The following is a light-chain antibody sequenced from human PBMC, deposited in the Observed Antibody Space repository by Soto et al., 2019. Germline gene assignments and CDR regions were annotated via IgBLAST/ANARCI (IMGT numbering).Light chain of an antibody. CDR3: HQRQSWPRT. V-gene: IGKV3-11*01. CDR2: QTS. Sequence: EIVLTQSPATLSSFPGDRVTLSCRASQYINTRLAWYQHRPGQAPRLLIYQTSLWAAGIPARFRASGSGTDFTLTISDVQPEDFALYYCHQRQSWPRTFGQGTKVDI. CDR1: QYINTR. J-gene: IGKJ1*01.